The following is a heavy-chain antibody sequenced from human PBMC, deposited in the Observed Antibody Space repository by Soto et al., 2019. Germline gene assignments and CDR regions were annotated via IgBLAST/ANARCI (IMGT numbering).Heavy chain of an antibody. CDR2: MNPNSGNT. CDR3: AGGGGFDY. CDR1: RYTFTSYD. V-gene: IGHV1-8*01. J-gene: IGHJ4*02. Sequence: QVQLVQSGAEVKKPGASVKVSCKASRYTFTSYDINWVRQATGQGLEWMGWMNPNSGNTGYAQKFQGRVPITRTTSISTAYMGRSSLRSEDTAVYSWAGGGGFDYWGQGTLVTVSS.